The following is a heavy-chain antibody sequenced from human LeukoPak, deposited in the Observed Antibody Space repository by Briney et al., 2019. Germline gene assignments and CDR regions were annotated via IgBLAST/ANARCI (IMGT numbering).Heavy chain of an antibody. CDR3: ARSIVVVPAAIRGPFVGAPYFDY. J-gene: IGHJ4*02. Sequence: KPSETLSLTCAVYGGSFSGYYWSWIRQPPGKGLEWIGEINHSGSTNYNPSLKSRVTISVDTSKNQFSLKLSSVTAADTAVYYCARSIVVVPAAIRGPFVGAPYFDYWGQGTLVTVSS. CDR2: INHSGST. D-gene: IGHD2-2*02. CDR1: GGSFSGYY. V-gene: IGHV4-34*01.